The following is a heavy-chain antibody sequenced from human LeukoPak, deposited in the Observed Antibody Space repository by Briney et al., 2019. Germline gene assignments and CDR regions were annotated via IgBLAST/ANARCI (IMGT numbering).Heavy chain of an antibody. D-gene: IGHD5-24*01. CDR1: GFTFSSYW. J-gene: IGHJ4*02. Sequence: PGGSLRLSCAASGFTFSSYWMSGVRQAPGKVLEWVANIKQDGSEKYYVDSVKGRFTISRDNAKNSLYLQMNSLRAEDTAVYYCARVGGRDGYNILDYWGQGTLVTVSS. CDR2: IKQDGSEK. CDR3: ARVGGRDGYNILDY. V-gene: IGHV3-7*01.